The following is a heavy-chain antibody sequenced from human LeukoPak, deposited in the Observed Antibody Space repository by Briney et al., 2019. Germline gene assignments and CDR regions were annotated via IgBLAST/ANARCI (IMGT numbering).Heavy chain of an antibody. CDR1: GGSISSTTYY. J-gene: IGHJ4*02. Sequence: SETLSLTCTVSGGSISSTTYYWAWIRQPPGKGLEWIGSIYHSGSTYYNPSLKSRVTISVDTSKNQFSLKLSSVTAADTAVYYCASVNDFWSGYYTHNYWGQGTLVTVSS. CDR2: IYHSGST. CDR3: ASVNDFWSGYYTHNY. V-gene: IGHV4-39*07. D-gene: IGHD3-3*01.